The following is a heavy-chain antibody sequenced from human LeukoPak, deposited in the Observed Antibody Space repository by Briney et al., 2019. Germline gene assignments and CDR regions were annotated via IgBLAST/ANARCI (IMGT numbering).Heavy chain of an antibody. J-gene: IGHJ5*02. V-gene: IGHV4-61*02. CDR1: GASIARGSYH. CDR3: TRGGHDYGGSFDP. Sequence: SETLSLTCAISGASIARGSYHWDWIRQPPGSRPEYIGRISAGGRTNYNPSLKSRLTISIDTSKNHVSLRLSSVTAADTALYYCTRGGHDYGGSFDPWGQGILVTVSS. D-gene: IGHD4-23*01. CDR2: ISAGGRT.